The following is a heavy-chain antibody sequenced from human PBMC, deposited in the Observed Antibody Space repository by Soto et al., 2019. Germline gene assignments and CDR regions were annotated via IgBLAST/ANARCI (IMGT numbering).Heavy chain of an antibody. CDR1: GFTFSSYS. CDR3: ARVGFGGGSVVYYYYMAV. V-gene: IGHV3-48*01. D-gene: IGHD2-15*01. J-gene: IGHJ6*03. CDR2: ISSSSSTI. Sequence: ESGGGLVQPGGSLRLSCAASGFTFSSYSMNWVRQAPGKGREWVSYISSSSSTIYYEDSVQGRFNITRDNAENALYLQMNSLRAEDTAVYYCARVGFGGGSVVYYYYMAVWVKGTTVTVSS.